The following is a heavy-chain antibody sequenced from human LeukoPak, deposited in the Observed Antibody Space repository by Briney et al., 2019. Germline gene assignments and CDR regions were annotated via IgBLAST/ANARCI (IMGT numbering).Heavy chain of an antibody. J-gene: IGHJ4*02. CDR2: MFYRGST. CDR1: GVSISTSTHY. Sequence: SETLSLTCTVSGVSISTSTHYWAWIRQPPGKGLEWIGSMFYRGSTYYNASLKSRVTLSVDTSRNQFSLKLSSVTPSDTAMYYCVRQGGWGGAASLIEFWGQGTLVTVSS. V-gene: IGHV4-39*01. D-gene: IGHD2-15*01. CDR3: VRQGGWGGAASLIEF.